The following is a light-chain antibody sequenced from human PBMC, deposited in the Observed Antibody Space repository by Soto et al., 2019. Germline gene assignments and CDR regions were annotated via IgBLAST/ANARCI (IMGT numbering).Light chain of an antibody. J-gene: IGKJ4*01. CDR3: QQYNNWVT. Sequence: EIVLTQSPATLSLSPGERATLSCRASQSVGSFLAWYQQKPGQAPRLLIYDTSIRATGIPARFSGSGSGTDFTLTISSLEPEDFAIYYCQQYNNWVTFGGGTKVDIK. CDR2: DTS. CDR1: QSVGSF. V-gene: IGKV3-11*01.